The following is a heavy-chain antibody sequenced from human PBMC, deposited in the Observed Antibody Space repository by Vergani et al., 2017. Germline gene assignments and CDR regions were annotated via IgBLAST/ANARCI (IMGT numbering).Heavy chain of an antibody. Sequence: QAQLQQWGAGLLKPSETLSLTCAIYGGSFSGYYWSWIRQPPGKGLEWIGEINHSGSTNYNPSLKSRVSISVDMSKSQFSLNLSSVTAADTAVYYCARAYGDYLKTIDYWGQGTLVTVSS. D-gene: IGHD4-17*01. V-gene: IGHV4-34*01. CDR2: INHSGST. J-gene: IGHJ4*02. CDR3: ARAYGDYLKTIDY. CDR1: GGSFSGYY.